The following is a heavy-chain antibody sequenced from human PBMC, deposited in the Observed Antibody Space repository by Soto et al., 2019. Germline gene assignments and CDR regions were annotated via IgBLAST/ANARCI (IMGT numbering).Heavy chain of an antibody. CDR2: IYYSGST. D-gene: IGHD3-16*02. V-gene: IGHV4-39*01. CDR3: AIVAAGELSPAFDY. Sequence: SETLSLPCIVFGGSTSSSGYYWGWIRQPPGKGLEWIGSIYYSGSTYYNPSLKSRDTITVDTSKNQFSLKLGAVTAADTAVYYFAIVAAGELSPAFDYWGQRTLVTVSS. J-gene: IGHJ4*02. CDR1: GGSTSSSGYY.